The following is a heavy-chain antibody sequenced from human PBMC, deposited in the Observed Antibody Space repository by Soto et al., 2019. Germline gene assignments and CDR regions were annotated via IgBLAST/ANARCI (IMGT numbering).Heavy chain of an antibody. CDR3: ARDAARDYYYYGMDV. CDR1: GGSISSGGYY. CDR2: IYYSGST. D-gene: IGHD6-6*01. V-gene: IGHV4-31*03. Sequence: NPSETLSLTCTVSGGSISSGGYYWSWIRQHPGKGLEWIGYIYYSGSTYYNPSLKSRVTISVDTSKNQFSLKLSSVTAADTAVYYCARDAARDYYYYGMDVWGQGTTVTVSS. J-gene: IGHJ6*02.